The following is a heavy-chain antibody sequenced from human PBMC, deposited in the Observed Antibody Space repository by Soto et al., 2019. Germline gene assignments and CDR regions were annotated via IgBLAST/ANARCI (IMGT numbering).Heavy chain of an antibody. J-gene: IGHJ4*02. CDR2: IYSGGST. CDR1: GFTVSSNY. CDR3: ARVGYSSGWYSLYFDY. V-gene: IGHV3-53*01. D-gene: IGHD6-19*01. Sequence: GGSPRLSCAASGFTVSSNYMSWVRQAPGKGLEWVSVIYSGGSTYYADSVKGRFTISRDNSKNTLYLQMNSLRAEDTAVYYCARVGYSSGWYSLYFDYWGQGTLVTVSS.